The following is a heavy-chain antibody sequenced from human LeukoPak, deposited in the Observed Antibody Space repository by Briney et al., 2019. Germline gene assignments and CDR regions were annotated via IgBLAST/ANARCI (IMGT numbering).Heavy chain of an antibody. D-gene: IGHD3-9*01. J-gene: IGHJ4*02. Sequence: PGGSLRLSCAASGFTFSSYEMNWVRQAPGKGLEGVSYISSSGSTIYYADSVKGRFTISRDNAKNSLYLQMNSLRAEDTAVYYCARGGYYDILTGYFYWGQGTLVTVSS. V-gene: IGHV3-48*03. CDR1: GFTFSSYE. CDR3: ARGGYYDILTGYFY. CDR2: ISSSGSTI.